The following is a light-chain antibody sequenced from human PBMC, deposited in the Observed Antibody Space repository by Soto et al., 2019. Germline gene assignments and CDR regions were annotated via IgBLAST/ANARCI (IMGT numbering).Light chain of an antibody. J-gene: IGKJ5*01. CDR2: GAS. Sequence: DIVLTQSPGTPSLSPGERATLSCRASQSVSNNYLAWYQQKPGQAPRLLIHGASSRATGIPDRFSGSGSGTDFTLSISRLEPEDFAVYYCQQYGSSPPITFGQGTRLEIK. CDR1: QSVSNNY. CDR3: QQYGSSPPIT. V-gene: IGKV3-20*01.